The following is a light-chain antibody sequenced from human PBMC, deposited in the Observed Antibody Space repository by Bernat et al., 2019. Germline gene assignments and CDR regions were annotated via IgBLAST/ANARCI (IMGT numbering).Light chain of an antibody. Sequence: EILLTQSPGTLSLSPGERATLSCRASQSIDTRYLAWYQQKPGQAPRLLIYGVSGRASGIPDRFSGSGSGTDFTLTISRLEPEDFAIYYCQQYERSRTFGQGTTVQMK. CDR2: GVS. V-gene: IGKV3-20*01. J-gene: IGKJ1*01. CDR1: QSIDTRY. CDR3: QQYERSRT.